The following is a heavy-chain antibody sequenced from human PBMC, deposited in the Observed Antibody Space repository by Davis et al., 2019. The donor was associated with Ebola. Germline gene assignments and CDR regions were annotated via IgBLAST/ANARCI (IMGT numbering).Heavy chain of an antibody. CDR3: SRSLDY. Sequence: GESLKISCAASGFTFSSYWMSWVRQAPGKGLEWVANIKQDGSEKYYVDSVKGRFTISRDNAKNSLYLQMNSLRVEDTAVYYCSRSLDYWGRGTLVTVSS. J-gene: IGHJ4*02. CDR1: GFTFSSYW. CDR2: IKQDGSEK. V-gene: IGHV3-7*01.